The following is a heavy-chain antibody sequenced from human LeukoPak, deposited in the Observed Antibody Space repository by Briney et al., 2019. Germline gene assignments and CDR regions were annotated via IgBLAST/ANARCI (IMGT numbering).Heavy chain of an antibody. D-gene: IGHD6-13*01. J-gene: IGHJ4*02. Sequence: ASVRVSCKASGYAFTGYYMHWVRQAPGQGLEWMGWINPNSGGTNYAQKFQGRVTMTRDTSISTAYMELSRLRSDDTAVYYCARGVRSFAAAVPRYFDYWGQGTLVTVSS. CDR3: ARGVRSFAAAVPRYFDY. CDR2: INPNSGGT. CDR1: GYAFTGYY. V-gene: IGHV1-2*02.